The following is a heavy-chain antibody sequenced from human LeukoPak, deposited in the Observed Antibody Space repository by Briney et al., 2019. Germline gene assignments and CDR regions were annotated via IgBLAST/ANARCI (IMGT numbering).Heavy chain of an antibody. CDR1: GFTFDDYA. CDR3: AKEGLLRNFDY. J-gene: IGHJ4*02. CDR2: ISWNSGSI. Sequence: GRSLRLSCAASGFTFDDYAMHWVRQAPGKGLEWVSGISWNSGSIGYADSVKGRFTISRDNAKNSLYLQMNSLRAEDMALYYCAKEGLLRNFDYWGQGTLVTVSS. D-gene: IGHD3-22*01. V-gene: IGHV3-9*03.